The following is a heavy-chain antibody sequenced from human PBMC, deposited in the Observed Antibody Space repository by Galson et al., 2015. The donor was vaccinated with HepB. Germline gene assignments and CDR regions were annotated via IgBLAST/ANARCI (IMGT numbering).Heavy chain of an antibody. CDR3: AKVYVGSSGTKHS. CDR2: ISGSGGST. CDR1: GFTFSSYA. Sequence: SLRLSCAASGFTFSSYAMSWVRQAPGKGLEWVSGISGSGGSTYYADSVKGRFTISRDNSKNTLYLQMNSLRAEDTAVYYCAKVYVGSSGTKHSSGQATLVAVSS. V-gene: IGHV3-23*01. D-gene: IGHD6-6*01. J-gene: IGHJ4*02.